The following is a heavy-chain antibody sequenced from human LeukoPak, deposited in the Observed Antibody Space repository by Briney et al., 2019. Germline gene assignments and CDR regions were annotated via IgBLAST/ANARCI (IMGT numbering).Heavy chain of an antibody. Sequence: GGLLRFSGAAPGTIFSGSAIHWVRQASGKGLKWVGCIRSKANSYATAYVASVKGRFTISRDDSKNTAYLQMNSLKTEDTAMYYCARWEAGRGYWGQGTLVTVSS. J-gene: IGHJ4*02. CDR3: ARWEAGRGY. V-gene: IGHV3-73*01. CDR1: GTIFSGSA. D-gene: IGHD6-13*01. CDR2: IRSKANSYAT.